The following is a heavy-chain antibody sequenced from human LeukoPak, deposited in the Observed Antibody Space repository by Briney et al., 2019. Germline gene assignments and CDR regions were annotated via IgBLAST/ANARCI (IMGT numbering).Heavy chain of an antibody. J-gene: IGHJ4*02. CDR3: AKDLDCSSTSCYPDY. D-gene: IGHD2-2*01. V-gene: IGHV3-23*01. CDR2: ISGSGGST. Sequence: GGSLRLSCAASGFTSSSYAMSWVRQAPGKGLEWASVISGSGGSTYYADSVKGRFTISRDNSKNTLYLQMNSLRAEDTAVYYCAKDLDCSSTSCYPDYWGQGTLITVSS. CDR1: GFTSSSYA.